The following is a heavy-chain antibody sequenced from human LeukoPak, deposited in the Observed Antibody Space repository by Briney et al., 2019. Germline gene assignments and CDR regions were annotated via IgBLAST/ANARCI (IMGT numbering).Heavy chain of an antibody. D-gene: IGHD6-19*01. CDR3: ARRASLKNSSGWVEFDY. V-gene: IGHV1-46*01. Sequence: GASVKISCKASGFTFTSFYMHWVRQAPGQGLEWMGIINPSGGSTSYAQKFQGRVTMTRDTSTSTVYMELSSLRSEDTAVYYCARRASLKNSSGWVEFDYWGQGTLVTVSS. CDR1: GFTFTSFY. CDR2: INPSGGST. J-gene: IGHJ4*02.